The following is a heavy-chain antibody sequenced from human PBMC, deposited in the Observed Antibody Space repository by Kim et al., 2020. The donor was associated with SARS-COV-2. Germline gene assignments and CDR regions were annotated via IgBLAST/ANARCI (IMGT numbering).Heavy chain of an antibody. Sequence: SETLSLTCSVSGDSIKINNYYWGWIRQSPGKGLEWIGTIKNGGNTYYDPSLKSRVTMSVDTSKNQFSLNLRSVTAAYTAVYYCARRSVPENYFDSWGQGTLVTVSS. V-gene: IGHV4-39*01. CDR1: GDSIKINNYY. D-gene: IGHD2-2*01. J-gene: IGHJ4*02. CDR2: IKNGGNT. CDR3: ARRSVPENYFDS.